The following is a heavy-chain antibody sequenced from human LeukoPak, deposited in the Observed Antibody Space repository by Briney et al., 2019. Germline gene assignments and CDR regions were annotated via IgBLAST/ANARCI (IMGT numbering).Heavy chain of an antibody. CDR2: IYTSGST. V-gene: IGHV4-61*02. D-gene: IGHD3-22*01. J-gene: IGHJ4*02. CDR1: GRSISSGSYY. CDR3: AGKNYYDSSGSPFDY. Sequence: PSETLSLTCTVSGRSISSGSYYWSWIRQPGGKGLEWIGRIYTSGSTNYNPSLKSRVTISVDTSKNQFSLKLSSVTAADTAVYYCAGKNYYDSSGSPFDYWGQGTLVTVSS.